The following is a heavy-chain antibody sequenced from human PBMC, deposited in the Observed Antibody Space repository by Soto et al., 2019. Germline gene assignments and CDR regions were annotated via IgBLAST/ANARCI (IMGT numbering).Heavy chain of an antibody. CDR3: AKDGMEERSGSYPYYYYGMDV. CDR2: ISWNSGSI. Sequence: LRLSCAASGFTFDDYAMHWVRQAPGKGLEWVSGISWNSGSIGYADSVKGRFTISRDNAKNSLYLQMNSLRAEDTALYYCAKDGMEERSGSYPYYYYGMDVWGQGTTVTVSS. V-gene: IGHV3-9*01. J-gene: IGHJ6*02. CDR1: GFTFDDYA. D-gene: IGHD3-10*01.